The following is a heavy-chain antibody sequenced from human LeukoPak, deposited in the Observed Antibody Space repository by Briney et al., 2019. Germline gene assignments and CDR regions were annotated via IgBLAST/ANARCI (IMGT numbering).Heavy chain of an antibody. CDR2: IYSGGST. J-gene: IGHJ6*03. V-gene: IGHV3-53*01. CDR3: ARVRGSGSYFPYYYYYMDV. Sequence: PGGSPRLSCAASGFTVSSNYMSWVRQAPGKGPEWVSVIYSGGSTYYADSVKGRFTISRDNSKNTLYLQMNSLRAEDTAVYYCARVRGSGSYFPYYYYYMDVWGKGTTVTISS. D-gene: IGHD3-10*01. CDR1: GFTVSSNY.